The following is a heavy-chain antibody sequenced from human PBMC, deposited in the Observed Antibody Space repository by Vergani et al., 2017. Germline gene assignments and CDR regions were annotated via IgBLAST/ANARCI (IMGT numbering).Heavy chain of an antibody. CDR1: GGSISSGGYY. J-gene: IGHJ4*02. CDR3: ARRGWGSSVGYFDY. D-gene: IGHD6-6*01. Sequence: QVQLQESGPGLVKPPQTLSLTCTVSGGSISSGGYYWSWIRQHPGKGLEWIGYIYYSGSTYYNPSLKSRVSISVDTSKNQFSLKLTSVTAADTAVYYCARRGWGSSVGYFDYWGQGTLVTVSS. CDR2: IYYSGST. V-gene: IGHV4-31*03.